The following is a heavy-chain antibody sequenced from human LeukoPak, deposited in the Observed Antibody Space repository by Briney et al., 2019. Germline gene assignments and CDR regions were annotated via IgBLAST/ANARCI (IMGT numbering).Heavy chain of an antibody. CDR1: GGSISSYY. V-gene: IGHV4-4*07. CDR2: ISTSGDT. CDR3: ARGSFDYDILTGYSGTYFDY. Sequence: SETPSLTCTVSGGSISSYYWSWIRQPAGKGLEWIGRISTSGDTNYNPSLKSRVTISVDTSKNQFSLKLSSVTAADTAVYYCARGSFDYDILTGYSGTYFDYWGQGTLVTVSS. D-gene: IGHD3-9*01. J-gene: IGHJ4*02.